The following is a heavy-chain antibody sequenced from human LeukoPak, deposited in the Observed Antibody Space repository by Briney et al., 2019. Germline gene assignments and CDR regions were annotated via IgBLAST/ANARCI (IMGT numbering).Heavy chain of an antibody. J-gene: IGHJ6*02. CDR1: GFTFSSYS. V-gene: IGHV3-48*02. CDR2: ISSSSSTI. Sequence: GRSLRLSCAASGFTFSSYSMNWVRQAPGKGLEWVSYISSSSSTIYYADSVKGRFTISRDNAKNSLYLQMNSLRDEDTAVYYCARQNYYDSSGYFTYYYYYGMDVWGQGTTVTVSS. CDR3: ARQNYYDSSGYFTYYYYYGMDV. D-gene: IGHD3-22*01.